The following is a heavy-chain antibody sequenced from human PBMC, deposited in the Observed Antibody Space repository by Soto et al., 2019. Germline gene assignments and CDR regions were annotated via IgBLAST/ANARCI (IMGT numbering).Heavy chain of an antibody. Sequence: PGWSLRLSCVGSGFTFSTYSINLVRQAPGKGLEWVSSISSRSDIYYADSVKGRFTISRDNAKNSVSLQMNSLRAEDTAVYYCAREYTAWPLDYGLYVWGEGTTVTVSS. CDR3: AREYTAWPLDYGLYV. V-gene: IGHV3-21*01. CDR2: ISSRSDI. CDR1: GFTFSTYS. J-gene: IGHJ6*04. D-gene: IGHD2-2*02.